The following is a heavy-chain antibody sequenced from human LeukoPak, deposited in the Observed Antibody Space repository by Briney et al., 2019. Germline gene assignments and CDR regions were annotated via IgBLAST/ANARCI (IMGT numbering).Heavy chain of an antibody. Sequence: SETLSLTCTVSGGSIRNYYWSWIRQPPGKGLEWIGYIYYSGSTNYNSSLKSRVTISIDTSKNQFSLNLSSVTAADTAVYYCARGDFQWPFEYWGQGTLVTVSS. CDR1: GGSIRNYY. CDR3: ARGDFQWPFEY. D-gene: IGHD6-19*01. CDR2: IYYSGST. V-gene: IGHV4-59*01. J-gene: IGHJ4*02.